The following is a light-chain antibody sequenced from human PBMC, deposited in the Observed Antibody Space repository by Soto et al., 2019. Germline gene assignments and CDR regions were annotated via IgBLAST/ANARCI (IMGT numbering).Light chain of an antibody. CDR2: GAS. J-gene: IGKJ2*01. V-gene: IGKV3-20*01. Sequence: EIVLTQSPGTLFLSPGERATLSCRASQSVSSSYLAWYQQKPGQAPRLLIYGASSRATGIPDRFSGSGSGTDFILTISRLEPEDFAVYYCQQYGSSPVYTFGQGTKLEIK. CDR3: QQYGSSPVYT. CDR1: QSVSSSY.